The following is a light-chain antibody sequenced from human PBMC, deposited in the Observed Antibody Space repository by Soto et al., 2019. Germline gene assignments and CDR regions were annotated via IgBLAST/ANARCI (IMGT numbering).Light chain of an antibody. J-gene: IGKJ1*01. CDR1: QGISSW. CDR2: DAS. CDR3: QQYNSYSWT. V-gene: IGKV1-5*01. Sequence: DIQMTQSPSTLSALVGERVTITCRASQGISSWLAWYRQKPGKAPKLLIYDASSLESGVPSRFSGSGSGTEFTLTISSLQPDDFATYYCQQYNSYSWTFGQGTKVEIK.